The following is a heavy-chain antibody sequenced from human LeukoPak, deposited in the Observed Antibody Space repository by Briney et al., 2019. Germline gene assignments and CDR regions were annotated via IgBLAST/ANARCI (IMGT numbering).Heavy chain of an antibody. D-gene: IGHD3-3*01. J-gene: IGHJ6*03. CDR2: ISYDGSNK. CDR3: ARLKDYDFWSGYLYYYYYYMDV. CDR1: GFTFSSYA. Sequence: GGSLRLSCAASGFTFSSYAMHWVRQAPGKGLEWVAVISYDGSNKYYADSVKGRFTISRDNSKNTLYLQMNSLRAEDTAVYYCARLKDYDFWSGYLYYYYYYMDVWGKGTTVTVSS. V-gene: IGHV3-30-3*01.